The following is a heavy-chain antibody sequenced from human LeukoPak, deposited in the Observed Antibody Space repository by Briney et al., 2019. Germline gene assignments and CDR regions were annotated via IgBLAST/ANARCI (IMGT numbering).Heavy chain of an antibody. J-gene: IGHJ4*02. CDR3: ARSYSYGSYY. CDR2: TYTSGST. Sequence: SQTLSLTCTVSGGSISSGSCYWSWIRQPAGKGLEWIGRTYTSGSTNYNPSLKSRVTISVDTSKNQFSLKLSSVTAADTAVYYCARSYSYGSYYWGQGTLVTVSS. CDR1: GGSISSGSCY. V-gene: IGHV4-61*02. D-gene: IGHD5-18*01.